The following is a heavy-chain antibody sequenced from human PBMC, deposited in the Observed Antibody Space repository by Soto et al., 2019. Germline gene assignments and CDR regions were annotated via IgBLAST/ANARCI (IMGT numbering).Heavy chain of an antibody. CDR1: GGTFSSYA. J-gene: IGHJ6*02. CDR3: ARRNLYYYYGMDV. D-gene: IGHD1-7*01. CDR2: IIPIFGTA. Sequence: GASVKVSCKASGGTFSSYAISWVRQAPGQGLEWMGGIIPIFGTANYAQKFQGRVTITADESTSTAYMELSSLRSEDTAVYYCARRNLYYYYGMDVWGQGTTVTVAS. V-gene: IGHV1-69*13.